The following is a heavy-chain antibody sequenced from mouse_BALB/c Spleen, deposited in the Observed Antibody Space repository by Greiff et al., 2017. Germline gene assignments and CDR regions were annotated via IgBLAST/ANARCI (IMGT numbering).Heavy chain of an antibody. J-gene: IGHJ2*01. D-gene: IGHD2-1*01. Sequence: EVQLQQSGAELVRSGASVKLSCTASGFNIKDYYMHWVKQRPEQGLEWIGWIDPENGDTEYAPKFQGKATMTADTSSNTAYLQLSSLTSEDTAVYYCNAWGGNYFPFDYWGQGTTLTGSS. V-gene: IGHV14-4*02. CDR3: NAWGGNYFPFDY. CDR1: GFNIKDYY. CDR2: IDPENGDT.